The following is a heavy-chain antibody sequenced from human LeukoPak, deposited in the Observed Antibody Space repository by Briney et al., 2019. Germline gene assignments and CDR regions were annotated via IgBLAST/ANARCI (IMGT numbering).Heavy chain of an antibody. Sequence: SGTLSLTCTVSGDSISSRSWWNWVRQPPGKGLEWIGEMYHSGTTNYNPSLNSRVTISVDKSKNQFSLRLTSVTAADTAVYYCSSSYNYWGQGALVTVSS. CDR3: SSSYNY. J-gene: IGHJ4*02. D-gene: IGHD6-6*01. V-gene: IGHV4-4*02. CDR1: GDSISSRSW. CDR2: MYHSGTT.